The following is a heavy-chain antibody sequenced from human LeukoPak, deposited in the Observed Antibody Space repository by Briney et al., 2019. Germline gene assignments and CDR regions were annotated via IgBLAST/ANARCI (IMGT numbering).Heavy chain of an antibody. V-gene: IGHV3-7*05. CDR1: GFTFSSYW. J-gene: IGHJ4*02. CDR2: IKQDGSEK. Sequence: GGSLRLSCAASGFTFSSYWMSWVRRAPGKGLEWVANIKQDGSEKYYVDSVKGRFTISRDNAKNSLYLQMNSLRAEDTAVYYCARDQRYCSSSSCPWEPFDYWGQGTLVTVSS. CDR3: ARDQRYCSSSSCPWEPFDY. D-gene: IGHD2-2*01.